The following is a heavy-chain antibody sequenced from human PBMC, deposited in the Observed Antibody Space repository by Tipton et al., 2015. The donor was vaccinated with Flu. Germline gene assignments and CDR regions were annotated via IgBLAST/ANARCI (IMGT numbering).Heavy chain of an antibody. CDR3: ARDSYYYDSSGSWIWYFDL. CDR1: GGFISSYY. J-gene: IGHJ2*01. Sequence: LRLSCAASGGFISSYYWSWIRQPPGKGLEWIGYIYYSGSTNYNPSLKSRVTISVDTSKNQFSLKLSSVTAADTAVYYCARDSYYYDSSGSWIWYFDLWGRGTLVTVSS. D-gene: IGHD3-22*01. V-gene: IGHV4-59*01. CDR2: IYYSGST.